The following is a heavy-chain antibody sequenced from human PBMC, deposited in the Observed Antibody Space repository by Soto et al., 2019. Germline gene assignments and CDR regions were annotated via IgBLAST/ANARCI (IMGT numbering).Heavy chain of an antibody. CDR1: GFTFSSYE. V-gene: IGHV3-48*03. CDR3: VSGYETAPYYYGMDV. D-gene: IGHD5-12*01. CDR2: ISSSGSTI. J-gene: IGHJ6*02. Sequence: GGSLRLSCAASGFTFSSYEMNWVRQAPGKGLEWVSYISSSGSTIYYADSVKGRFTISRDNAKNSLYLQMNSLRAEDTAVYYCVSGYETAPYYYGMDVWGQGTTVTVSS.